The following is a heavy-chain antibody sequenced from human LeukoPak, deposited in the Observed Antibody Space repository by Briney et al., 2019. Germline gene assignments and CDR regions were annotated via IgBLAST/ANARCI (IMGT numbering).Heavy chain of an antibody. CDR1: GFTLSSYG. Sequence: PGGSLRLSCAASGFTLSSYGMHWVRQAPGKGLEWVAVISYDGSNKYYADSVKGRFTISRDNSKNTLYLQMNSLRAEDTAVYYCAKGGKYYGDYSMDVWGKGTTVTVSS. J-gene: IGHJ6*04. V-gene: IGHV3-30*18. D-gene: IGHD4-17*01. CDR2: ISYDGSNK. CDR3: AKGGKYYGDYSMDV.